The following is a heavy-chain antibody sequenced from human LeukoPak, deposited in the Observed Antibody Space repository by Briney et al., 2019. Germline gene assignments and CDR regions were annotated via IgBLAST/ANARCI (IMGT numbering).Heavy chain of an antibody. D-gene: IGHD6-19*01. Sequence: ASVEVSCKASGYTFTDYYIHWVRQAPGQGLEWMGWINPKNAGTNYGPKFQGRVTMTRDTSISTAYMELSRLSSDDTAVYYCQSNSWSRGFDCWGQGTLVTVSS. CDR3: QSNSWSRGFDC. CDR2: INPKNAGT. CDR1: GYTFTDYY. J-gene: IGHJ4*02. V-gene: IGHV1-2*02.